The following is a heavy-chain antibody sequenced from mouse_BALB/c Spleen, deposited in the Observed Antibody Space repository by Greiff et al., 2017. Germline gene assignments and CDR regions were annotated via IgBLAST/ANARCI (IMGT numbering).Heavy chain of an antibody. CDR2: INPSNGGT. J-gene: IGHJ2*01. V-gene: IGHV1S81*02. D-gene: IGHD1-3*01. Sequence: QVQLKQPGAELVKPGASVKLSCKASGYTFTSYYMYWVKQRPGQGLEWIGGINPSNGGTNFNEKFKSKATLTVDKSSSTAYMQLSSLTSEDSAVYYCTREWVFDYWGQGTTLTVSS. CDR3: TREWVFDY. CDR1: GYTFTSYY.